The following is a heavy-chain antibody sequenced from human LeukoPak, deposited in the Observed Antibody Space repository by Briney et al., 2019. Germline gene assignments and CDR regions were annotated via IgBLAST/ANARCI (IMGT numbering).Heavy chain of an antibody. CDR1: GGTFSRNA. Sequence: ASLKVSCKASGGTFSRNAITWVRQAPGQGLEWMGRIIPIFGTSKNAQKFQGRVTISADKSTSTAYMELSSLRSEDTAVYYCAAGWGAAVGGFDPWGQGTLVTVSS. D-gene: IGHD6-13*01. CDR2: IIPIFGTS. CDR3: AAGWGAAVGGFDP. J-gene: IGHJ5*02. V-gene: IGHV1-69*06.